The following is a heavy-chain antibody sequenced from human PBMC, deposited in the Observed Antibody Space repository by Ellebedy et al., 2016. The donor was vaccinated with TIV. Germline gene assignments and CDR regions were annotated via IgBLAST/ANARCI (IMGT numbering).Heavy chain of an antibody. J-gene: IGHJ5*02. D-gene: IGHD3-3*01. CDR2: IKQDGSEK. V-gene: IGHV3-7*01. CDR3: ARETIFGVVRGENWFDP. Sequence: GESLKISCAASGFTFSSYWMSWVRQAPGKGLEWVANIKQDGSEKYYVDSVKGRFTISRDNAKNSLYLQMNSLRAEDTAVYYCARETIFGVVRGENWFDPWGQGTLVTVSS. CDR1: GFTFSSYW.